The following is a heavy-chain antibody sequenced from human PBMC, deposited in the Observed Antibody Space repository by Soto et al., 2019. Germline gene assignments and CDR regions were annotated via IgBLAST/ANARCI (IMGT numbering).Heavy chain of an antibody. V-gene: IGHV4-59*01. CDR3: ARGGYPSIVY. J-gene: IGHJ4*02. D-gene: IGHD5-12*01. CDR1: GGSISSYY. CDR2: MYYSGST. Sequence: QVQLQESGPGLVKPSETLSLTCTVSGGSISSYYWTWIRQPPGKGLEWIGYMYYSGSTNYNPSLKSRITIAVDTSENQFSLKLCSVSAADTAVYYFARGGYPSIVYWGQGTLVTVSS.